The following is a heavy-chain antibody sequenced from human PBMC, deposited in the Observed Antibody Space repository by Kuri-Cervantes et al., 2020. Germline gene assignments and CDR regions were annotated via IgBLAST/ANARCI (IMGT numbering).Heavy chain of an antibody. CDR3: ARELGRGVISPYLDY. J-gene: IGHJ4*02. Sequence: GGSLRLSCAASEFTVRSNFMSWVRQAPGKGLEWVSVLYSDGSTYYADSVKGRFTISRDSSKNTLYLQMNSLRAEDTAVYYCARELGRGVISPYLDYWGQGTLVTVS. D-gene: IGHD3-10*01. CDR2: LYSDGST. V-gene: IGHV3-66*01. CDR1: EFTVRSNF.